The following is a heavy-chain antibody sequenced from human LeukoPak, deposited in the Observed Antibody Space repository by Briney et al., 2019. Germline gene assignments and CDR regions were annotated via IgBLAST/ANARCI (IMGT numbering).Heavy chain of an antibody. CDR1: GFTFSSYW. D-gene: IGHD2-21*02. CDR3: ARDGELLGNWFDP. V-gene: IGHV3-74*01. J-gene: IGHJ5*02. Sequence: GGSLRLSCAASGFTFSSYWMHWVRQAPGKGLVWVSRINTDGSSTSYADSVKGRFTISRDNAKNTLYLQMNSLRAEDTAVYYCARDGELLGNWFDPWGQGTLVTVSS. CDR2: INTDGSST.